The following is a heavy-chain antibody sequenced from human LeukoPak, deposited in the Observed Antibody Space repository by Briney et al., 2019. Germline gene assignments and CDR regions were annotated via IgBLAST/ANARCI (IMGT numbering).Heavy chain of an antibody. V-gene: IGHV4-38-2*02. D-gene: IGHD6-13*01. CDR2: IYHSGST. J-gene: IGHJ4*02. CDR1: GYSISTNYY. CDR3: ARGAAVDY. Sequence: SETLSLTCTVSGYSISTNYYWGWIRQPPGKGLEWFGSIYHSGSTYYNPSLKSRVTMSVDTSKNQFSLKLSSVTAADTAVYYCARGAAVDYWGQGTLVTVSS.